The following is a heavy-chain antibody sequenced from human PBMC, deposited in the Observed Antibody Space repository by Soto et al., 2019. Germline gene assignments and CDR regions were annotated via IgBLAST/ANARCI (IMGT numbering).Heavy chain of an antibody. J-gene: IGHJ4*02. D-gene: IGHD3-22*01. CDR3: ARDVNDSSGSQGFDY. Sequence: SETLSLTCTVSGGSISSSGYYWGWIRQPPGKGLEWIGSIYYSGNTYYNPSLKNRVTIFVDTSRNQFSLNLRSVTAADTAIYYCARDVNDSSGSQGFDYWGQGTLVTVSS. CDR1: GGSISSSGYY. CDR2: IYYSGNT. V-gene: IGHV4-39*07.